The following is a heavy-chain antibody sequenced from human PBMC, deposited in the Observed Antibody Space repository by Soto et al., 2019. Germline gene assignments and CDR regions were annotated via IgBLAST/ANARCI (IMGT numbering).Heavy chain of an antibody. Sequence: GGSLRLSCAASGFNFVNYAMSWVRQAPGKGLEWVSGISGSGSNTYYADSVKGRFTISRDNSKNTLYLYMDSLRVEDTAIYYCAKGRASDCPGCTQDYWGQGTLVTVSS. CDR2: ISGSGSNT. CDR1: GFNFVNYA. J-gene: IGHJ4*02. V-gene: IGHV3-23*01. D-gene: IGHD2-21*02. CDR3: AKGRASDCPGCTQDY.